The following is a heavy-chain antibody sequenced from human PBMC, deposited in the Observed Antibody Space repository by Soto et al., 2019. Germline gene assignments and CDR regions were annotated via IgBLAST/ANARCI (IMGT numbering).Heavy chain of an antibody. Sequence: SETLSLTCTVSGGSISSYYWSWIRQPPGKGLEWIGYIYYSGSTNYNPSLKSRVTISVDTSKNQFSLKLSSVTAADTAVYYCARLYCSGGGCYSFFRYYFDYWGQGTLVTVSS. D-gene: IGHD2-15*01. V-gene: IGHV4-59*01. J-gene: IGHJ4*02. CDR1: GGSISSYY. CDR3: ARLYCSGGGCYSFFRYYFDY. CDR2: IYYSGST.